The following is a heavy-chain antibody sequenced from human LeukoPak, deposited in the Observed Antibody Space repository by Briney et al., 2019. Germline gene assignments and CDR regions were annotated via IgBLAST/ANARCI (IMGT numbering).Heavy chain of an antibody. V-gene: IGHV3-23*01. CDR3: AKDSALGVVTFDY. CDR2: MSGSGGST. Sequence: GGSLRLSCAASGFTFSSYAMSWVRQAPGKGLEWVSAMSGSGGSTYYADSVKGRFTISRDNSKNTLYLQMNSLRAEDTAVYYCAKDSALGVVTFDYWGQGTLVTVSS. D-gene: IGHD3-3*01. CDR1: GFTFSSYA. J-gene: IGHJ4*02.